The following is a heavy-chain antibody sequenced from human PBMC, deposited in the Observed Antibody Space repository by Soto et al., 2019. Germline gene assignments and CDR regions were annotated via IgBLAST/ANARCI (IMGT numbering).Heavy chain of an antibody. CDR2: IYYSGST. J-gene: IGHJ6*02. D-gene: IGHD6-13*01. Sequence: SETLSLTCIISGDSTSNYYWSWIRQSPGKGLEWIGYIYYSGSTNYNPSLKSRVTISVDTSKNQFSLKLSSVTAADTAVYYCARDPGSSWQRGLYYYGMDVWGQGTTVTVSS. V-gene: IGHV4-59*01. CDR3: ARDPGSSWQRGLYYYGMDV. CDR1: GDSTSNYY.